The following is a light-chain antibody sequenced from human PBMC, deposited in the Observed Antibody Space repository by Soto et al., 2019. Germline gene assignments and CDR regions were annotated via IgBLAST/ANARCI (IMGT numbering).Light chain of an antibody. V-gene: IGKV1-39*01. CDR1: QTIGTY. CDR3: QQSYNTPRT. J-gene: IGKJ1*01. Sequence: IEVTQSPSSLAAYLGDRVTTTCRASQTIGTYVNWYRQKSGAAPELLIYDASTLQSGVPSRFRGGASGTDFTLTISSLQLDDFATYYCQQSYNTPRTFGQGTKVDIK. CDR2: DAS.